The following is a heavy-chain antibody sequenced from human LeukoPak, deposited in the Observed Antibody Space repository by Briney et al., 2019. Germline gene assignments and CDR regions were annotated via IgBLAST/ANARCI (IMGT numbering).Heavy chain of an antibody. J-gene: IGHJ4*02. V-gene: IGHV4-39*01. CDR3: ARHLSWSGYPKVDY. Sequence: PSETLSLTCTVSGASISSSSYYWGWIRQPPGMGLEWIGSIYHSGSTYYNPSLKSRVTISVDTSKNQFSLRLSSVTAADTAMYYCARHLSWSGYPKVDYWGQGSLVTVSS. CDR2: IYHSGST. CDR1: GASISSSSYY. D-gene: IGHD3-3*01.